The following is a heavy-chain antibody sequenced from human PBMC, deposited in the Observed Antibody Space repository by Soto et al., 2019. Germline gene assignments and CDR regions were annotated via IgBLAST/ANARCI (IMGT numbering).Heavy chain of an antibody. Sequence: QVQLVQSGAEVKKPGSSVKVSCKASGGTFSSYAISWVRQAPGQGLEWMGGIIPIFGTANYAQKFQGRVTITAGESTSTAYMELSSLRSEDTAVYYCARVPDGSGSTWEDDAFDIWGQGTMVTVSS. D-gene: IGHD3-10*01. CDR2: IIPIFGTA. CDR1: GGTFSSYA. CDR3: ARVPDGSGSTWEDDAFDI. V-gene: IGHV1-69*01. J-gene: IGHJ3*02.